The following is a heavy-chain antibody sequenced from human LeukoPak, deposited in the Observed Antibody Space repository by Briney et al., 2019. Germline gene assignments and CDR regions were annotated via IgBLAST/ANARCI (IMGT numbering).Heavy chain of an antibody. CDR2: ISSSGSTI. CDR1: GFTFSDYY. CDR3: ARELWQQLVHCYFDC. J-gene: IGHJ4*02. Sequence: GGSLRLSCEVSGFTFSDYYMSWIRQAPGKGLEWVSYISSSGSTIYYADSVKGRFTISRDNAKNSLYLQMNSLRAEDTAVYYCARELWQQLVHCYFDCWGQGALVTVSS. V-gene: IGHV3-11*01. D-gene: IGHD6-13*01.